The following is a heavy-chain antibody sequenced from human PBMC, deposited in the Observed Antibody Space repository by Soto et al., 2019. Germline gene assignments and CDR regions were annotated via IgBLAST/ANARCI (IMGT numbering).Heavy chain of an antibody. D-gene: IGHD4-17*01. J-gene: IGHJ4*02. Sequence: PSETLSLTCTVSGDSVNNNRYYWGWGRQSPGKGLEWIGSVYLSGTTVYNPSLKSRVTISIDTSISRFSLEMTSVTAADTAVYYCARHYTVTTEHDFWGQGIQVTVSS. CDR3: ARHYTVTTEHDF. V-gene: IGHV4-39*01. CDR1: GDSVNNNRYY. CDR2: VYLSGTT.